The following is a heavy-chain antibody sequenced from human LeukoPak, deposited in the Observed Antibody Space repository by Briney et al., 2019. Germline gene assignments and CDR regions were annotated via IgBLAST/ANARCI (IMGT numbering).Heavy chain of an antibody. CDR1: GGSISSYY. Sequence: SETLSLTCTVSGGSISSYYWSWIRQPPGKGLEWIGYIYYSGSTNYNPSLKSRVTISVDTSKNQFSLKLSSVTAADTAVYYCARVTRAGRTIDYWGQGTLVTVSP. D-gene: IGHD6-19*01. V-gene: IGHV4-59*01. J-gene: IGHJ4*02. CDR3: ARVTRAGRTIDY. CDR2: IYYSGST.